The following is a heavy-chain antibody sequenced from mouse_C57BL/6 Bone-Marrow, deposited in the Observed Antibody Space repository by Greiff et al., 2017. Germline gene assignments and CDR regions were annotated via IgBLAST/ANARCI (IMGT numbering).Heavy chain of an antibody. CDR3: ARHEELGPWFAY. CDR2: FYPGSGSI. J-gene: IGHJ3*01. Sequence: QVQLKASGAELVKPGASVKLSCKASGYTFTEYTIPWVKQRSGQGLEWIGWFYPGSGSIKYNEKFKDKAPLTADKSSSTVYMELSRLTSEDSAVYFCARHEELGPWFAYWCQGTLVTVSA. V-gene: IGHV1-62-2*01. D-gene: IGHD4-1*01. CDR1: GYTFTEYT.